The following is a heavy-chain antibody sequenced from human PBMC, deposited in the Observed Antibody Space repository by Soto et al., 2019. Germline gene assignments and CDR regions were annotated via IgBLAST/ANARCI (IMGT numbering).Heavy chain of an antibody. CDR1: GYTFTRYY. D-gene: IGHD3-22*01. V-gene: IGHV1-46*01. CDR3: ASSHYESSGYSGFDP. CDR2: INPSGGST. J-gene: IGHJ5*02. Sequence: ASVKGSCKASGYTFTRYYMHWVRQAPGQGLEWMGIINPSGGSTSYAQKFQGRVTMTRDTRTVYMELNSLRSEDTAVYYCASSHYESSGYSGFDPWGQGTLVTVSS.